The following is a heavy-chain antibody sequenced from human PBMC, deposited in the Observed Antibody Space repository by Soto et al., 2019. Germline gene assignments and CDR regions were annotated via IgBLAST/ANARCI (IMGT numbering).Heavy chain of an antibody. D-gene: IGHD2-15*01. CDR1: GYTFTSYG. J-gene: IGHJ6*03. Sequence: ASVKVSCKASGYTFTSYGISWVRQAPGQGLEWMGWISAYNGNTNYAQKLQGRVTMTTDTSTSTAYMELRSLRSDDTAVYYCARVVVAAYYYYYYYMDVWGKGTTVTV. CDR2: ISAYNGNT. V-gene: IGHV1-18*01. CDR3: ARVVVAAYYYYYYYMDV.